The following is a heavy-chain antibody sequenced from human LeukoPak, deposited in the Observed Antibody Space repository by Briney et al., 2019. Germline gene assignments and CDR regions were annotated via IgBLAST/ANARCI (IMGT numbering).Heavy chain of an antibody. D-gene: IGHD3-10*01. J-gene: IGHJ4*02. V-gene: IGHV3-30*18. CDR1: GFTFSSYG. Sequence: GGSLRLSCAASGFTFSSYGMRWVRQAPGKGLEWVAVISYDGSNKYYADSVKGRFTISRDNSKNTLYLQMNSLRAEDTAVYYCAKVRQPLDYWGQGTLVTVSS. CDR2: ISYDGSNK. CDR3: AKVRQPLDY.